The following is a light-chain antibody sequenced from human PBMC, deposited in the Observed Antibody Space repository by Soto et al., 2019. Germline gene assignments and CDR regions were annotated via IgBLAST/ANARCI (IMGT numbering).Light chain of an antibody. Sequence: QSVLTQPPSVSGAPGQRVTISCSGSSSNFGAGYAVQWYQQLPGKAPKLMIYEVSKRPSGVPGRFSGSKSGNTASLTVSGLQAEDEADYYCSSYAGSSTLYVFGTGTKVTVL. CDR3: SSYAGSSTLYV. J-gene: IGLJ1*01. CDR1: SSNFGAGYA. CDR2: EVS. V-gene: IGLV1-40*01.